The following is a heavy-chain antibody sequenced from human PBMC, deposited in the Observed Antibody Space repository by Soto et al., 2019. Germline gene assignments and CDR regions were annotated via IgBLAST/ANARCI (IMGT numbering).Heavy chain of an antibody. D-gene: IGHD6-6*01. Sequence: GGSLILSCAASGFPISSYLMSWVRQAPGKGLEWVANIKQDGSEKYYVDSVKGRFTISRDNAKNSLYLQMNSLRAEDTAVYYCARVMGSSQRYYGMDVWGQGTTVTVSS. J-gene: IGHJ6*02. CDR1: GFPISSYL. CDR3: ARVMGSSQRYYGMDV. CDR2: IKQDGSEK. V-gene: IGHV3-7*03.